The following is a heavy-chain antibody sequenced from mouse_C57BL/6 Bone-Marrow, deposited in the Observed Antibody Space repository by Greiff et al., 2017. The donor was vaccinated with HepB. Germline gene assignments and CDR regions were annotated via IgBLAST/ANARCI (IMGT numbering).Heavy chain of an antibody. CDR2: INPSDSYT. CDR3: ARDYDYDYSWFAY. CDR1: GYTFTSYW. D-gene: IGHD2-4*01. J-gene: IGHJ3*01. Sequence: HVQLQQPGAELVMPGASVKLSCKASGYTFTSYWMHWVKQRPGQGLEWIGEINPSDSYTNYNQKFKGKSTLTVDKSSSTAYMQLSSLTSEDSAVYYCARDYDYDYSWFAYWGQGTRVTVSA. V-gene: IGHV1-69*01.